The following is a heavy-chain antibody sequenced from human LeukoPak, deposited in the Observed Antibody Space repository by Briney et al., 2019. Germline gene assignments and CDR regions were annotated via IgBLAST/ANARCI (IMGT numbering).Heavy chain of an antibody. CDR3: ARDYAGELFIRIHNTNNWFDP. CDR1: GGSISSSSYY. Sequence: SETLSLTCTVSGGSISSSSYYWGWIRQPPGKGLEWIGSIYYSGSTYYNPSLKSRVTISVDTSKNQFSLKLSSVTAADTAVYYCARDYAGELFIRIHNTNNWFDPWGQGTLVTVSS. CDR2: IYYSGST. V-gene: IGHV4-39*07. J-gene: IGHJ5*02. D-gene: IGHD3-10*01.